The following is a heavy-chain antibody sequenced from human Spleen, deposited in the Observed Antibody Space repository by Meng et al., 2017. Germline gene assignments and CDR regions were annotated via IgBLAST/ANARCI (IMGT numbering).Heavy chain of an antibody. Sequence: QGQLQQWGAGLVKPLETLSPPCAVSGGSISSNNRWSSVRQPPGKGLEWIGEIYHSGTTNYNPSLNSRVTISVDKSKNQFSLKLSSVTAADTAVYYCAREAGPILSFDYWGQRTLVTVSS. CDR1: GGSISSNNR. CDR2: IYHSGTT. CDR3: AREAGPILSFDY. V-gene: IGHV4-4*02. D-gene: IGHD2/OR15-2a*01. J-gene: IGHJ4*02.